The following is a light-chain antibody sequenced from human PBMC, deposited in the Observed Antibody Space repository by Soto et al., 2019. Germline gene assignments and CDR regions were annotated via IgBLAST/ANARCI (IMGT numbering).Light chain of an antibody. CDR3: QQYNNWPPA. CDR2: GAS. J-gene: IGKJ1*01. CDR1: QSVSSN. V-gene: IGKV3-15*01. Sequence: EIVMTQAPATLSVSPGERATLSCRASQSVSSNLAWYPQKPGQAPRLLIHGASTRATGIPARFSGSGSGTEFTLTISSLQSEDFAVYYCQQYNNWPPAFGQGTKVEIK.